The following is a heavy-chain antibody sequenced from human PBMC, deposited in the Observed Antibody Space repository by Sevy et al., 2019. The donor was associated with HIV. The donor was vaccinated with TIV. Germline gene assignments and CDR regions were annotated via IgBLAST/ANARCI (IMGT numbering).Heavy chain of an antibody. CDR1: GFTFSTYS. V-gene: IGHV3-49*04. J-gene: IGHJ4*02. Sequence: GGSLRLSCGVSGFTFSTYSMNWVRQAPGKGLEWVGFIRRKAFGGTTQYAASVKGRFTISRDDSKSIAYLQMNSLKTEDTAVYYCTRGGSMTILSPWDYWGQGTLVTVSS. D-gene: IGHD3-3*01. CDR3: TRGGSMTILSPWDY. CDR2: IRRKAFGGTT.